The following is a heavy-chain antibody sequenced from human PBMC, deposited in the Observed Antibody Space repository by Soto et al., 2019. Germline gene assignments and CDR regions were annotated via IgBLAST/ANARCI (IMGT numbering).Heavy chain of an antibody. D-gene: IGHD5-12*01. V-gene: IGHV4-34*01. Sequence: SETLSLTCAVYGGSFSGYYWSWIRQPPGKGLEWIGEINHSGSTNYNPSLKSRVTISVDTSKNQFSLKLSSVTAADTAVYYCARGVVATITEHYYAYYMDVWGKGTTGTVSS. J-gene: IGHJ6*03. CDR3: ARGVVATITEHYYAYYMDV. CDR2: INHSGST. CDR1: GGSFSGYY.